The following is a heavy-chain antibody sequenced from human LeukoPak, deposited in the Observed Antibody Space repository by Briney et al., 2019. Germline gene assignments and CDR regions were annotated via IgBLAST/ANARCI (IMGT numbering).Heavy chain of an antibody. V-gene: IGHV1-69*05. CDR1: RGTFGSYG. J-gene: IGHJ4*02. Sequence: SVKVSCKAPRGTFGSYGISWVRQAPGQGLEWMGGVMAIFGGVKYGQKFQGRATITTDASTSTAYMELRSLTSEDTGIYYCARGELGDRSGFSFFDYWGQGTLVTVSS. CDR2: VMAIFGGV. CDR3: ARGELGDRSGFSFFDY. D-gene: IGHD3-22*01.